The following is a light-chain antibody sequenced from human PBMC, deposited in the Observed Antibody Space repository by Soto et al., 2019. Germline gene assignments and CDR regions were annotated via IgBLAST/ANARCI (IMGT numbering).Light chain of an antibody. J-gene: IGLJ1*01. V-gene: IGLV2-14*03. CDR1: SSDVGGSNY. CDR2: DVS. CDR3: SSYTSSSTYV. Sequence: QSALTQPASVSGSPGQSITISCTGTSSDVGGSNYVSWYQQHPGKAPKLIIFDVSHRPSGFSNRFSGSKSGNTASLTISGLQAEDEAYYYCSSYTSSSTYVFGTGTQLTVL.